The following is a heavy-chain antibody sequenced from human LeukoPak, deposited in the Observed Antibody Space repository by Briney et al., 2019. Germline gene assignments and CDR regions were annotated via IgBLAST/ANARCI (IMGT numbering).Heavy chain of an antibody. J-gene: IGHJ3*02. Sequence: ETLSLTCTVSGGSISTYYWSWVRQPPGKGPEWIACIYYMVSTVYNPALRSRGTISVDTSKNQFSLKLTSVTAADTAVYYCARGSITVIPAFDIWGQGTMATVSS. CDR3: ARGSITVIPAFDI. CDR2: IYYMVST. V-gene: IGHV4-59*12. D-gene: IGHD3-3*01. CDR1: GGSISTYY.